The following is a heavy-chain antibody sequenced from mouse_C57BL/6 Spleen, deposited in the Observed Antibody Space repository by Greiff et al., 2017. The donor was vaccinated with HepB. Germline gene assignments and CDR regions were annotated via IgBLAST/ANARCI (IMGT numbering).Heavy chain of an antibody. CDR1: GYTFTDYY. J-gene: IGHJ3*01. D-gene: IGHD3-3*01. V-gene: IGHV1-19*01. Sequence: EVKLMESGPVLVKPGASVKMSCKASGYTFTDYYMNWVKQSHGKSLEWIGVINPYNGGTSYNQKFKGKATLTVDKSSSTAYMELNSLTSEDSAVYYCARGGDVGFAYWGQGTLVTVSA. CDR2: INPYNGGT. CDR3: ARGGDVGFAY.